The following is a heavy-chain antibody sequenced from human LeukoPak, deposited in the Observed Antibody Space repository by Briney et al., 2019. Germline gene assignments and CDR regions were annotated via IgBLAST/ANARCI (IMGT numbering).Heavy chain of an antibody. V-gene: IGHV1-18*01. Sequence: ASVKVSCKASGYTFTSYDINWVRQAPGQGLEWMGWISAYNGNTNYAQKLQGRVTMTTDTSTSTAYMELRSLRSDDTAVYYCARDMMVRGVIFAYYGMDVWGQGTTVTVSS. CDR3: ARDMMVRGVIFAYYGMDV. CDR1: GYTFTSYD. J-gene: IGHJ6*02. D-gene: IGHD3-10*01. CDR2: ISAYNGNT.